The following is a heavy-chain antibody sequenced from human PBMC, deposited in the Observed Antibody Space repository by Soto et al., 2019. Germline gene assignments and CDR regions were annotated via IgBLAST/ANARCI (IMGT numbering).Heavy chain of an antibody. V-gene: IGHV4-39*01. CDR1: GGSISDDTYY. CDR2: INHSRNT. Sequence: PSETLSLTCTVSGGSISDDTYYWGWIRQPPGKGLEWIGEINHSRNTNYNPSLKSRVTISVDTSMNQLSLKLSSVTAADTAVYYCARQGDYYDSSGYSIFDYWGQGTQVTVSS. D-gene: IGHD3-22*01. J-gene: IGHJ4*02. CDR3: ARQGDYYDSSGYSIFDY.